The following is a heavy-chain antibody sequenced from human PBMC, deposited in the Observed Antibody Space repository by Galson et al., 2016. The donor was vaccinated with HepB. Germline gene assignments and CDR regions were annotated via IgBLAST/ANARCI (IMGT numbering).Heavy chain of an antibody. CDR3: ARESGDYYGMDV. CDR1: GFSLISHS. D-gene: IGHD1-1*01. Sequence: SLRLSCAASGFSLISHSMNWVRQAPGKGLEWVSYISSSSVNIYYRYSVKGRFIISRDNARNSMFLQMNSLRDDDTAVYYCARESGDYYGMDVWGQGTWVTVSS. J-gene: IGHJ6*02. V-gene: IGHV3-48*02. CDR2: ISSSSVNI.